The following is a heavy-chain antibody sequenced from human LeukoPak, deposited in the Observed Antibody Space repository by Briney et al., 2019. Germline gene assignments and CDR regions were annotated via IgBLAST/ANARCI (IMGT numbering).Heavy chain of an antibody. CDR3: ATLGGITGTTNAFDI. Sequence: ASVKVSCKASGYTFTGYYMHWVRQAPGQGLEWMGWINPNSGGTNYAQKFQGRVTMTRDTFISTAYMELSRLRSDDTAVYYCATLGGITGTTNAFDIWGQGTMVTVSS. D-gene: IGHD1-7*01. J-gene: IGHJ3*02. V-gene: IGHV1-2*02. CDR2: INPNSGGT. CDR1: GYTFTGYY.